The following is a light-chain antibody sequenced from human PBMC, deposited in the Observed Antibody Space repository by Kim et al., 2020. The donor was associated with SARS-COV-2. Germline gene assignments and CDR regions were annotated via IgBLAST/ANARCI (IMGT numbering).Light chain of an antibody. CDR1: QSIVTW. J-gene: IGKJ1*01. CDR3: QHLGT. V-gene: IGKV1-5*03. CDR2: KAS. Sequence: STLSASVGDRVTSTCRATQSIVTWLAWYQQKPGKAPKLLIYKASSLESGVPSRFSGSGSGTEFTLTISSLQPDDFATYYCQHLGTFGQGTKVDIK.